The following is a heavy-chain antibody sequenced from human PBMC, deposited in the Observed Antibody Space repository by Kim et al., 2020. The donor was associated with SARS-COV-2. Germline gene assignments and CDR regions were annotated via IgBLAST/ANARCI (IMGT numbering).Heavy chain of an antibody. V-gene: IGHV3-30-3*01. CDR3: ASSCSSTSCYTGYDY. Sequence: GGSLRLSCAASGFTFSSYAMHWVRQAPGKGLEWVAVISYDGSNKYYADSVKGRFTISRDNSKNTLYLQMNSLRAEDTAVYYCASSCSSTSCYTGYDYWGQGTLVTVSS. J-gene: IGHJ4*02. D-gene: IGHD2-2*02. CDR2: ISYDGSNK. CDR1: GFTFSSYA.